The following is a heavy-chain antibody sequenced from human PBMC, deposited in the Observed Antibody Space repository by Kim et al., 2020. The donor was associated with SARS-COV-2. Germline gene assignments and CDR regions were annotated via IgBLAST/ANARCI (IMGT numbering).Heavy chain of an antibody. Sequence: SETLSLTCAVYGWSFSGYYWSWIRQPPGKGLEWIGEINHSGSTNYNASLKSRVTISVDTSKNQLSLKLSSVTAADTAVYYCARELDYGRVRDAFDIWGQGKMVTVSS. J-gene: IGHJ3*02. CDR3: ARELDYGRVRDAFDI. D-gene: IGHD4-17*01. CDR2: INHSGST. V-gene: IGHV4-34*01. CDR1: GWSFSGYY.